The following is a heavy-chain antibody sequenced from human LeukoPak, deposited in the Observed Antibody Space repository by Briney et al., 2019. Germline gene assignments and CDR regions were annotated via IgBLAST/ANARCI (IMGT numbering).Heavy chain of an antibody. D-gene: IGHD3-10*01. CDR1: GASITAGGFY. CDR3: ARRSHSPLGSPY. J-gene: IGHJ4*01. Sequence: SETLSLTCSVSGASITAGGFYWAWVRRPPGKGLEWIGSLYYGATNYYNPSLQSRVTISVDTSKNQFSLDLASVTAADTAVYYCARRSHSPLGSPYWGQGTQVTVSS. V-gene: IGHV4-39*01. CDR2: LYYGATN.